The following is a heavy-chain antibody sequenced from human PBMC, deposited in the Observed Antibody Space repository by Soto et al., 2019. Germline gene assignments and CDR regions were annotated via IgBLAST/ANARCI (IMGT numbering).Heavy chain of an antibody. CDR3: AKEKGSWVYGMDV. Sequence: GGSLRLSCAASGFTFSSYIMNWVRQAPGKGLEWVSSISSSSSYIYYADSVKGRFTISRDNSKNTLYLQMNSLRAEDTAVYYCAKEKGSWVYGMDVWGQGTTVTVSS. CDR1: GFTFSSYI. D-gene: IGHD6-13*01. CDR2: ISSSSSYI. V-gene: IGHV3-21*01. J-gene: IGHJ6*02.